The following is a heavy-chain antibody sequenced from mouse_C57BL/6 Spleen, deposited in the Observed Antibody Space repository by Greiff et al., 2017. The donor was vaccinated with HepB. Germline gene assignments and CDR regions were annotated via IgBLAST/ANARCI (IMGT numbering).Heavy chain of an antibody. D-gene: IGHD1-1*01. V-gene: IGHV1-81*01. J-gene: IGHJ4*01. CDR1: GYTFTSYG. CDR2: IYPRSGNT. CDR3: ARLFTTVVARNMDY. Sequence: VKLQESGAELARPGASVKLSCKASGYTFTSYGISWVKQRTGQGLEWIGEIYPRSGNTYYNEKFKGKATLTADKSSSTAYMELRSLTSEDSAVYFCARLFTTVVARNMDYWGQGTSVTVSS.